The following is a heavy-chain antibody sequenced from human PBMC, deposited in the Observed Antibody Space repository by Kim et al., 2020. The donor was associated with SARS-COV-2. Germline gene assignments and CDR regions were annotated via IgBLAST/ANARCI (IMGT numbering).Heavy chain of an antibody. D-gene: IGHD5-12*01. V-gene: IGHV4-34*01. CDR3: ARVERRDIVATMRGGGWFGP. J-gene: IGHJ5*02. CDR2: INHSGST. Sequence: SETLSLTCAVYGGSFSGYYWSWIRQPPGKGLEWIGEINHSGSTNYNPSLKSRVTISVDTSKNQFSLKLSSVTAADTAVYYCARVERRDIVATMRGGGWFGPWGQGTLVTVSS. CDR1: GGSFSGYY.